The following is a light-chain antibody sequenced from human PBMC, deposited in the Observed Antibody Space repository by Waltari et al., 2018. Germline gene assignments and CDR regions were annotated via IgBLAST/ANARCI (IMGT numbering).Light chain of an antibody. CDR1: SSNIGNNY. V-gene: IGLV1-51*01. CDR3: GTWDSSLSAVV. J-gene: IGLJ2*01. CDR2: DNK. Sequence: QSVLTQPPSVSAAPGQKVTISCSGSSSNIGNNYISWYQHLPGTAPKLLIYDNKKRPSGIPDRFSGSKSGTSATLGVTGLQTGDEADYYCGTWDSSLSAVVFGGGTKPTVL.